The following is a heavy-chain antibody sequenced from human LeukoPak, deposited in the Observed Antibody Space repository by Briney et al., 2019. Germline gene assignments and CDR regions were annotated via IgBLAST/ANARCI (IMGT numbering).Heavy chain of an antibody. Sequence: ASVKVSCKASGYTFTSYYMHWVRQAPGQGLEWMGIINPSGGSTSYAQKFQGRVTVTRDTSTSTVYMELSSLRSEDTAVHYCARERRGYSYGPREYYFDYWGQGTLVTVSS. D-gene: IGHD5-18*01. CDR2: INPSGGST. V-gene: IGHV1-46*01. CDR1: GYTFTSYY. J-gene: IGHJ4*02. CDR3: ARERRGYSYGPREYYFDY.